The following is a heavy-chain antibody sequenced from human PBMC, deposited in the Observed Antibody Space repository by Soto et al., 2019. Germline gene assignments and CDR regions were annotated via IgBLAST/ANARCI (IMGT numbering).Heavy chain of an antibody. Sequence: LLESGGGLVQSGGSLRLSCAASVVTVDYYWMHWVRQVPGKVLLWVSLIQNDASLTTYADSVKGRFNISRDTAKNTLYLQMKSLRVEEMAVYFCLRGQRGGFDIGGLGPRVTISS. J-gene: IGHJ3*02. CDR3: LRGQRGGFDI. CDR1: VVTVDYYW. D-gene: IGHD2-15*01. V-gene: IGHV3-74*01. CDR2: IQNDASLT.